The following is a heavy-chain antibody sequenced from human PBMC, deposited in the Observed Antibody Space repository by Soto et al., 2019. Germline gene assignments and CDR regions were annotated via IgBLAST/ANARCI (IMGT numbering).Heavy chain of an antibody. CDR3: ARAADYGDYYFDY. CDR2: IYYSGST. CDR1: GGSISSYY. J-gene: IGHJ4*02. Sequence: SETLSLTCTVSGGSISSYYWSWIRQPPGKGLEWIGYIYYSGSTNYNPSLKSRVTISVDTSKNQFSLKLSSVTAADTAVYYCARAADYGDYYFDYWGQGTLVTVSS. D-gene: IGHD4-17*01. V-gene: IGHV4-59*01.